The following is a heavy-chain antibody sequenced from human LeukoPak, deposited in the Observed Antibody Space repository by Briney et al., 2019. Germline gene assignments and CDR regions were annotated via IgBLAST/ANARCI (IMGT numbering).Heavy chain of an antibody. CDR1: GFTFSSYA. D-gene: IGHD3-22*01. CDR3: AKWKVGYYDSSGYYY. CDR2: ISGSGGGT. V-gene: IGHV3-23*01. J-gene: IGHJ4*02. Sequence: GGSLRLSCAASGFTFSSYAMSWVRQAPGKGLEWVSAISGSGGGTYYADSVKGRFTISRDNSKNTLYLQMNSLRAEDTAVYYCAKWKVGYYDSSGYYYWGQGTLVTVSS.